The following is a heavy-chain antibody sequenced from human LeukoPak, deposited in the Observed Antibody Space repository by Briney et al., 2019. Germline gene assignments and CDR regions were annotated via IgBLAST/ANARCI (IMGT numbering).Heavy chain of an antibody. CDR2: ISGSGGST. CDR3: AKNKDWNDEELDY. V-gene: IGHV3-23*01. D-gene: IGHD1-1*01. J-gene: IGHJ4*02. Sequence: GGSLRLSCAASGFTVSSYAMSWVRQAPGKGLEWVSAISGSGGSTYYADSVKGRFTISRDNSKNTLYLQMNSLRAEATAVYYCAKNKDWNDEELDYWGQGTLVTVSS. CDR1: GFTVSSYA.